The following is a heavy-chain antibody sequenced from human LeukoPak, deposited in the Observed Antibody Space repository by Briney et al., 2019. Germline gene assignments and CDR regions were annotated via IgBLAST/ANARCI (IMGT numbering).Heavy chain of an antibody. V-gene: IGHV3-21*01. CDR2: ISSSSSYI. D-gene: IGHD5-18*01. Sequence: KSGGSLRLSCAASGFTFSSYSMNWVRQAPGKGLEWVSSISSSSSYIYYADSVKGRFTISRDNAKNSLYLQMNSLRAEDTAVYYCARFVSAGGYSYGYGTDYWGQGTLVTVSS. CDR1: GFTFSSYS. J-gene: IGHJ4*02. CDR3: ARFVSAGGYSYGYGTDY.